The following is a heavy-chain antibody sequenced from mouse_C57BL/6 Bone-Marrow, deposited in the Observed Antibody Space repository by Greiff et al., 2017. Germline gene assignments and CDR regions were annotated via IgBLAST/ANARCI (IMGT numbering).Heavy chain of an antibody. Sequence: EVQLMESGAELVRPGASVKLSCTASGFNIKDDYMHWVKQRPEQGLEWIGWIDPENGDTEYASKFQGKATITADTSSNTAYLQLSSLTSEDTAVYYCTTGYGYGFAYWGQGTLVTVSA. D-gene: IGHD2-2*01. CDR1: GFNIKDDY. CDR2: IDPENGDT. CDR3: TTGYGYGFAY. J-gene: IGHJ3*01. V-gene: IGHV14-4*01.